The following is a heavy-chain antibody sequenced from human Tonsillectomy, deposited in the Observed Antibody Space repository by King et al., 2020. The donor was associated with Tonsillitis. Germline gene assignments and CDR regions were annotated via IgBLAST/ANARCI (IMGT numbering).Heavy chain of an antibody. J-gene: IGHJ4*02. CDR2: INPSGGST. Sequence: QVQLVESGAEVKKPGASVKVSCKASGYTFTSYYLHWVRQPPGQGLETSGIINPSGGSTGYEQKFPGRVTMTRDPSTSTVYMELSSLRSEDTAVYYCAREVLGVWFIFDYWGQGTLVTVSS. D-gene: IGHD3-10*01. CDR3: AREVLGVWFIFDY. CDR1: GYTFTSYY. V-gene: IGHV1-46*01.